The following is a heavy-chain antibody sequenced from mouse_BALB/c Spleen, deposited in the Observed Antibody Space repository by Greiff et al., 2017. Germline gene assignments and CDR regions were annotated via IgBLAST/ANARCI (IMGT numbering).Heavy chain of an antibody. CDR2: IRLKSNNYAT. V-gene: IGHV6-6*02. CDR3: TLYYYGSHFDY. J-gene: IGHJ2*01. Sequence: DVMLVESGGGLVQPGGSMKLSCVASGFTFSNYWMNWVRQSPEKGLEWVAEIRLKSNNYATHYAESVKGRFTISRDDSKSSVYLQMNNLRAEDTGIYYCTLYYYGSHFDYWGQGTTLTVSS. CDR1: GFTFSNYW. D-gene: IGHD1-1*01.